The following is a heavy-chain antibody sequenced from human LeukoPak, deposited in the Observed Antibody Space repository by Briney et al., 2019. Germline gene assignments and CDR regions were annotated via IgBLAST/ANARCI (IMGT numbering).Heavy chain of an antibody. CDR2: IRSDSSYK. V-gene: IGHV3-30*02. CDR1: GFSFRNYG. J-gene: IGHJ4*02. CDR3: ARDRGVSGNYYDS. D-gene: IGHD3-10*01. Sequence: PGGSLRLSCVAFGFSFRNYGMHWVRQAPGKGLEWVTFIRSDSSYKYYADSVKGRFTTSRDNSKSTLDLQMNSLRPEDTALYYCARDRGVSGNYYDSWGQGTLVTVSS.